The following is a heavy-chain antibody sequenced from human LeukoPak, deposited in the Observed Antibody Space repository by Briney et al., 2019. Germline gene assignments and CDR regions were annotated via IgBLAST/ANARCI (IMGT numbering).Heavy chain of an antibody. CDR3: AKNRNSTFDY. V-gene: IGHV3-30*18. Sequence: GGSLRLSCAASEFTFSSFAMTWVRQAPGKGLEWVAVISYDGSNKYYADSVKGRFTISRDNSKNTLYLQMNSLRAEDTAVYYCAKNRNSTFDYWGQGTLVTVSS. J-gene: IGHJ4*02. CDR2: ISYDGSNK. CDR1: EFTFSSFA. D-gene: IGHD1-14*01.